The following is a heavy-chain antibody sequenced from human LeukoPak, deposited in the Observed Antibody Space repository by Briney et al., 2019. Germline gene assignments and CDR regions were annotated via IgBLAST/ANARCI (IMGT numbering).Heavy chain of an antibody. CDR2: ISYDGSNK. J-gene: IGHJ4*02. V-gene: IGHV3-30*18. CDR1: GFTFSSYG. Sequence: PGRSLRLSCAASGFTFSSYGMHWVRQAPGKGLEWVAVISYDGSNKYYADSVKGRFTISRDNSKNTLYLQMNSLRAEDTAVYYCAKPFAYSSSWYHFDYWGQGTLVTVSS. D-gene: IGHD6-13*01. CDR3: AKPFAYSSSWYHFDY.